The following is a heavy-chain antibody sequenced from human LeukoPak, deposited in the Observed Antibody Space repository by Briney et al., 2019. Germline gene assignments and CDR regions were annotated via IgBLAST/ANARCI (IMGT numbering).Heavy chain of an antibody. D-gene: IGHD3-22*01. J-gene: IGHJ4*02. V-gene: IGHV4-34*01. Sequence: SETLSLTCAVYGGSFSGYYWSWIRQPPGKGLEWIGEINHSGSTNYNPSLKSRVTISVDTSKNQFSLKLSSVTAADTAVYYCARENYDSSGYYYRFDYWGQGTLVTVSS. CDR2: INHSGST. CDR1: GGSFSGYY. CDR3: ARENYDSSGYYYRFDY.